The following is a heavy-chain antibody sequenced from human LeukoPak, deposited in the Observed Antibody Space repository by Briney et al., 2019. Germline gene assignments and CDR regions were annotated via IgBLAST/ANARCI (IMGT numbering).Heavy chain of an antibody. V-gene: IGHV4-34*01. Sequence: PSETLSLTCAVYGGSFSGYYWSWIRQPPGKGLEWIGEINHSGRTNYNPSLKSRVTISVDTSKNQFSLKLSSVTAADTAVYYCARVHRAGYSYGQYYFDYWGQGTLVTVSS. D-gene: IGHD5-18*01. CDR3: ARVHRAGYSYGQYYFDY. CDR1: GGSFSGYY. CDR2: INHSGRT. J-gene: IGHJ4*02.